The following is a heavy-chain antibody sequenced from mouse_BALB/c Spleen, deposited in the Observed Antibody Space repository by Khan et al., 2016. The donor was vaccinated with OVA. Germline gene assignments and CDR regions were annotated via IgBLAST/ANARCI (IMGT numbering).Heavy chain of an antibody. CDR3: AKWGDGSTYAMDY. V-gene: IGHV2-3*01. J-gene: IGHJ4*01. CDR2: IWGDGST. Sequence: QVQLQQSGPGLVAPSQSLSITCTVSEFSLTSYGVNWVRQPPGKGLEWLGVIWGDGSTNYHSALISRLSISKDNSKSQVFLKLNSLQTDDTAMYYCAKWGDGSTYAMDYWGQGTSVTVSS. CDR1: EFSLTSYG. D-gene: IGHD2-3*01.